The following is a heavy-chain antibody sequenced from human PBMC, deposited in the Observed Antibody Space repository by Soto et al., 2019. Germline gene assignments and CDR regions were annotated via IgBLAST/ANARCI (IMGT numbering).Heavy chain of an antibody. CDR1: GDTFTSYD. V-gene: IGHV1-8*01. CDR2: MNPNSGNT. CDR3: ARPNTIFDSAFDI. J-gene: IGHJ3*02. D-gene: IGHD3-3*01. Sequence: ASVKVSCKASGDTFTSYDINWVRQATGQGLEWMGWMNPNSGNTGYAQKFQGRVTMTRNTSISTAYMELSSLRSEDTAVYYCARPNTIFDSAFDIRGQGTMVTVS.